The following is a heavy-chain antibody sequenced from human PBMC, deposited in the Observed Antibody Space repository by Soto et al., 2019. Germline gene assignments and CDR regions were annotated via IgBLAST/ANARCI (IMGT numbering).Heavy chain of an antibody. CDR3: ARHVSLGSSSLYLDAFDI. J-gene: IGHJ3*02. V-gene: IGHV3-7*05. Sequence: EVQLEESGGGLVQPGGSLRLSCAASGFTLSMYWMTWVRQAPGRGLEWVANIKQDGSKKSYLDSVMGRFTISRDNVRNLRYLQMDSLRAEYTALYYCARHVSLGSSSLYLDAFDIWGQGTMVIVSS. CDR1: GFTLSMYW. D-gene: IGHD6-13*01. CDR2: IKQDGSKK.